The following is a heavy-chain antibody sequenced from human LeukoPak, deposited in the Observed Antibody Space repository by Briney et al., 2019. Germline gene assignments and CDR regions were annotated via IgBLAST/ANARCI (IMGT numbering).Heavy chain of an antibody. Sequence: GGSLRLSCAASGFTFSSYWMSWVRQAPGKGLEWVANIKQDGSEKYYVDSVKGRFTISRDNAKNSLYLQMNSLRAEDTAVYYCARVPTVLQGDAFDIWGQGTMVTASS. CDR1: GFTFSSYW. J-gene: IGHJ3*02. CDR3: ARVPTVLQGDAFDI. CDR2: IKQDGSEK. D-gene: IGHD4-17*01. V-gene: IGHV3-7*01.